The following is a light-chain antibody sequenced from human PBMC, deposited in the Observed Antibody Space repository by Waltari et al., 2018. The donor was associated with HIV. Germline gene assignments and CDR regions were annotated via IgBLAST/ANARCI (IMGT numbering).Light chain of an antibody. CDR2: WAS. V-gene: IGKV4-1*01. Sequence: DIVMTQSPDSLAVSLGERATINCKSSTSVLYNSNNKNYLAWYQQKAGQPPNLLIYWASTREFGVPDRFSGSGSGTDFTLTISSLQAEDVAVYYCQQYYSTPHTFGQGTKLEIK. J-gene: IGKJ2*01. CDR3: QQYYSTPHT. CDR1: TSVLYNSNNKNY.